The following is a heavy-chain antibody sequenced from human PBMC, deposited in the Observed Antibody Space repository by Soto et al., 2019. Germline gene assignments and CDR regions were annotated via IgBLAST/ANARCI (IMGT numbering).Heavy chain of an antibody. CDR2: MNPNSGNT. J-gene: IGHJ4*02. CDR1: GYTFTSYD. V-gene: IGHV1-8*01. Sequence: QVKLVQSGAEVKKPGASVKVSCKASGYTFTSYDINWVRQATGQGLEWMGWMNPNSGNTGYAQKFQGRVTMTRNTSISTADIELSSLRSEDTALYYCAREAAALGNDYWGQGTLVTGSS. D-gene: IGHD2-2*01. CDR3: AREAAALGNDY.